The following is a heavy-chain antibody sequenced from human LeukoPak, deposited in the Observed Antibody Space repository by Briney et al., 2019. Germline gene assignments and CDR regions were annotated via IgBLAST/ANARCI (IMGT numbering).Heavy chain of an antibody. CDR2: IYYSGST. D-gene: IGHD2-15*01. V-gene: IGHV4-31*03. CDR1: GGSISSGGYY. J-gene: IGHJ5*02. CDR3: AREGNYCSGGSCYPGWFDP. Sequence: SETLSLTCTVSGGSISSGGYYWSWLRQHPGKGLEWIGYIYYSGSTYYNPSLKSRVTISVDTSKNQFSLKLSSVTAADTAVYYCAREGNYCSGGSCYPGWFDPWGQGTLVTVSS.